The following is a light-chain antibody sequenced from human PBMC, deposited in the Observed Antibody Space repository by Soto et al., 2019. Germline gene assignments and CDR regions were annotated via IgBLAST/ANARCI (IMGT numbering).Light chain of an antibody. J-gene: IGKJ1*01. Sequence: IVMTQSPATLSLSPGERATLSCMASQSVSSSLAWYQQKPGQAPRLLSYGASTRATGSPTRFSGSGSGTEFTLTISSLQPEDFETYYCQQYDSFSVTFGQGTKVDIK. CDR3: QQYDSFSVT. CDR2: GAS. V-gene: IGKV3-15*01. CDR1: QSVSSS.